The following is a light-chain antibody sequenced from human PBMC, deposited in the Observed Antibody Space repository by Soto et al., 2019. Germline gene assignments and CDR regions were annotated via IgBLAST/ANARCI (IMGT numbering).Light chain of an antibody. CDR3: QQYGSSPIT. CDR2: DAS. J-gene: IGKJ5*01. Sequence: EIVLTQSPATLSLSPGERATLSCGASQSVSRSYLAWYQQKPGLAPRLLIYDASIRATGIPDRFSGSGSGTDFTLTISRLEPEDFAAYYCQQYGSSPITFGQGTRLEIK. CDR1: QSVSRSY. V-gene: IGKV3D-20*01.